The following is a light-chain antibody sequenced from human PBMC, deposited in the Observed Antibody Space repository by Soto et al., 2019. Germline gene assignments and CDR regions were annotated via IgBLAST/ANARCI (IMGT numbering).Light chain of an antibody. CDR2: AAS. CDR3: LQHNSYPWT. J-gene: IGKJ1*01. CDR1: QGVGDD. Sequence: DIQMTQSPSSLSASVGDRVTITCRASQGVGDDLGWYQQKPGKAPKRLIYAASSLQSGVPSRFGGSGSGTEFTLTISSLQPEDFATYYCLQHNSYPWTFGQGTKVAIK. V-gene: IGKV1-17*01.